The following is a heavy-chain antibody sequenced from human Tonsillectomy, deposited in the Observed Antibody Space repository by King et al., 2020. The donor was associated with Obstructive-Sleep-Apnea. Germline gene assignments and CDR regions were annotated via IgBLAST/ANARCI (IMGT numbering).Heavy chain of an antibody. D-gene: IGHD1-1*01. CDR1: GFTFNNYA. Sequence: VQLVESGGGVVQPGRSLRLSCAASGFTFNNYAMHWVRQAPGKGLEWVAVISYDGSNKYYADSVKGRFTISRDNCKNTLYLQMNSLTAEDTAIYYCARDSAYNWNDGYFDYWGQGTLVTVSS. V-gene: IGHV3-30*04. CDR2: ISYDGSNK. J-gene: IGHJ4*02. CDR3: ARDSAYNWNDGYFDY.